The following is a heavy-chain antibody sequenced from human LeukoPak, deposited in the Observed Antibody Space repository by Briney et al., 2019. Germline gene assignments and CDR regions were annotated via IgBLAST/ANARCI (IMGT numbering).Heavy chain of an antibody. CDR2: IYYSGST. CDR1: GGSISSYY. J-gene: IGHJ3*02. D-gene: IGHD6-19*01. V-gene: IGHV4-59*01. CDR3: ARSSIAVAHDAFDI. Sequence: SETLSLTCTVSGGSISSYYWSWIRQPPGKGLEWIGYIYYSGSTNYNPSLKSRVTISVDTSKNQFSLKLSSVTAADTAVYDCARSSIAVAHDAFDIWGQGTVVTVSS.